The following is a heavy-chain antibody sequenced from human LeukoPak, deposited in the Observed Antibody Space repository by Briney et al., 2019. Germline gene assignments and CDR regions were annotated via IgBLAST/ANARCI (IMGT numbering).Heavy chain of an antibody. J-gene: IGHJ4*02. CDR2: IYYSGST. V-gene: IGHV4-39*07. D-gene: IGHD5-18*01. CDR3: ARAPGGIQLXLRFDY. Sequence: SETLSLTCTVSGGSISSSSYYWGWIRQPPGKGLEWIGSIYYSGSTYYNPSLKSRVTISVDTSKNQFSLKLSSVTAADTAVYYCARAPGGIQLXLRFDYWGQGTLVTVSS. CDR1: GGSISSSSYY.